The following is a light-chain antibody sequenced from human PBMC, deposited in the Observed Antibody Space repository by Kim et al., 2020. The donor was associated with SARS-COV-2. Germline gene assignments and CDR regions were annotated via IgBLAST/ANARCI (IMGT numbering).Light chain of an antibody. CDR2: NNN. CDR1: SSNIGRNS. Sequence: QPVLTQPPSASGTPGQRVTISCSGGSSNIGRNSVSWYQQLPGTAPKLLMCNNNERPSGIPDRFSGSTSGTSASLAISRLQPEDEADYYCAAWDDSLNGVVFGGGTQLTVL. V-gene: IGLV1-44*01. CDR3: AAWDDSLNGVV. J-gene: IGLJ2*01.